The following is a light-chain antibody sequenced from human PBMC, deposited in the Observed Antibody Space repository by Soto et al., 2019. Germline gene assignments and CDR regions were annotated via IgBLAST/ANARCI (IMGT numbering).Light chain of an antibody. J-gene: IGKJ3*01. V-gene: IGKV3-20*01. Sequence: EIVLTQSPGTLSLSPGESATLSCRASQSVTSNYLAWYQQKPGQAPRLLIFVASIRATGIPDRFSGSGSGTDFTLTISRLEPEDFAVYFCQQYGSSPFTFGPWTKVDIK. CDR2: VAS. CDR1: QSVTSNY. CDR3: QQYGSSPFT.